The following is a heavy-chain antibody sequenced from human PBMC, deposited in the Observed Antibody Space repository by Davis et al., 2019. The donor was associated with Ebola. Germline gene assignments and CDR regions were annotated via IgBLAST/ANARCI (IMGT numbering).Heavy chain of an antibody. CDR3: ARNAGRVNYYGSGSSIDGMDV. D-gene: IGHD3-10*01. CDR1: GGSISSYY. V-gene: IGHV4-59*01. Sequence: PSETLSLTCTVSGGSISSYYWSWIRQPPGKGLEWIGYIYYSGSTNYNPSLKSRVTISVDTSKNQFSLKLSSVTAADTAVYYCARNAGRVNYYGSGSSIDGMDVWGQGTTVTVSS. J-gene: IGHJ6*02. CDR2: IYYSGST.